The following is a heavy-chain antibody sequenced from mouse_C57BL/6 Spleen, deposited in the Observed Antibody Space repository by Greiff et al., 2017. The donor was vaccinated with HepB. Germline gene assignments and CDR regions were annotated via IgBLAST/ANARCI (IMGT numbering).Heavy chain of an antibody. Sequence: QVQLQQSGAELVKPGASVKISCKASGYAFSSYWMNWVKQRPGKGLEWIGQIYPGDGDTTYNGKFKGKATLTADKSSSTAYMQLSSLPSEDSAVYFCARKNYGSCYAWFAYWGQGTLVTVSA. D-gene: IGHD1-1*01. CDR1: GYAFSSYW. J-gene: IGHJ3*01. CDR2: IYPGDGDT. CDR3: ARKNYGSCYAWFAY. V-gene: IGHV1-80*01.